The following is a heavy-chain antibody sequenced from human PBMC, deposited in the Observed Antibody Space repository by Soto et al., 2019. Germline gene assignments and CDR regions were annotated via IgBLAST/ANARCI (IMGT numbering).Heavy chain of an antibody. CDR1: GSTLTDFS. D-gene: IGHD2-8*01. CDR3: VEGSYITNRLFKFDF. CDR2: FDLEGGRT. Sequence: GASVKVSCKVSGSTLTDFSIHWVRQAPGKGLEWMGLGHFDLEGGRTTYAQRFQGRLTMTKDTSTDTVYMDLSSLRSEDTAVYYCVEGSYITNRLFKFDFWGQGTLVTVSS. V-gene: IGHV1-24*01. J-gene: IGHJ4*02.